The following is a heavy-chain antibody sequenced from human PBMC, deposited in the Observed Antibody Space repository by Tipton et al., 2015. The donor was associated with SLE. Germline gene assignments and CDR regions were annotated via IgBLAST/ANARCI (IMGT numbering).Heavy chain of an antibody. CDR2: ISSSSSYI. CDR1: GFTFSSYA. J-gene: IGHJ4*02. D-gene: IGHD5-24*01. CDR3: ARVQRRIRATEYFDY. V-gene: IGHV3-21*03. Sequence: SLRLSCAASGFTFSSYAMHWVRQAPGKGLEWVSSISSSSSYIYYADSVKGRFTISRDNAKNSLYLQMNSLRAEDTAVYYCARVQRRIRATEYFDYWGQGTLVTVSS.